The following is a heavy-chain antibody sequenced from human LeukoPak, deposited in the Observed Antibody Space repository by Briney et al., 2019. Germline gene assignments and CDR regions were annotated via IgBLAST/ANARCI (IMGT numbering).Heavy chain of an antibody. D-gene: IGHD6-13*01. Sequence: GGSLRLSCAASGFTFGDYAVSWVRRAPGRGLEWVGLIRRRAFGETADYAASVKGRFTISRDDSKSIAYLQMNSLKTEDTAVYYCTREGAAAAYGMDVWGQGTTVTVSS. CDR3: TREGAAAAYGMDV. CDR2: IRRRAFGETA. J-gene: IGHJ6*02. CDR1: GFTFGDYA. V-gene: IGHV3-49*04.